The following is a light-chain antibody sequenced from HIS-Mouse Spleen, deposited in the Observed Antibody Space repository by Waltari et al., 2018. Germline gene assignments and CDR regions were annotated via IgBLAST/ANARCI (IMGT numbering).Light chain of an antibody. CDR3: SSYTSSSTPWV. J-gene: IGLJ3*02. Sequence: QSALTQPASVSGSPGQSITISCTGTSSDVGGYNYVSWYQQPPGKAPKLMIYEVSNRPSGVSNRFSGSKSGTTASLTISGLQAEDEADYYCSSYTSSSTPWVFGGGTKLTVL. V-gene: IGLV2-14*01. CDR1: SSDVGGYNY. CDR2: EVS.